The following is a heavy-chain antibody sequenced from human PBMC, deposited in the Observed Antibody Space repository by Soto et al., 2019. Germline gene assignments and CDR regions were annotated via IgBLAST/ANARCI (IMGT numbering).Heavy chain of an antibody. CDR1: GFTSWDYD. CDR3: ARGNGQGGYSHYYGMDV. CDR2: ISNSGSTI. V-gene: IGHV3-11*01. J-gene: IGHJ6*02. Sequence: QVQLVESGGALVKPGGSLRLSCAASGFTSWDYDMSWIRQAPGKGLEWVSYISNSGSTIYYADSVKGRFTIFRDSARKSLYLQMNSLRADDTAVYYCARGNGQGGYSHYYGMDVWGQGTTVTVSS. D-gene: IGHD2-15*01.